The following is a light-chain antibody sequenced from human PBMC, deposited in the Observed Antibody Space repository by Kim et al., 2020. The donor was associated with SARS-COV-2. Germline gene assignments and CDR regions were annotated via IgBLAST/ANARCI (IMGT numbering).Light chain of an antibody. CDR1: KSNVGNNY. CDR2: DDS. Sequence: QSVVTQPPSVSAAPGQRVTISCFGGKSNVGNNYVSWYQQLPGTAPKVVIYDDSDRPSGVPDRFSGSKSGTSATLDITGLQSGDEAVYYCGTWDSDLNVGVFGGGTKVTVL. V-gene: IGLV1-51*01. CDR3: GTWDSDLNVGV. J-gene: IGLJ3*02.